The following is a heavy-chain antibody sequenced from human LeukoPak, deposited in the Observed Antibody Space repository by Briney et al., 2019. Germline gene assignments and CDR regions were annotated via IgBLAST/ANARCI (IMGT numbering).Heavy chain of an antibody. D-gene: IGHD6-13*01. V-gene: IGHV6-1*01. J-gene: IGHJ3*02. CDR2: TYYRSKWYN. CDR1: GDSVSSNSVA. CDR3: ANSRRTDAFDI. Sequence: SQTLSRTCAISGDSVSSNSVAWNWIRQSPSRGLEWLGRTYYRSKWYNDYAVSVKSRMTINPDTSKNQFSLQLKSVIPEDTAVYYCANSRRTDAFDIWGQGTMVTVSS.